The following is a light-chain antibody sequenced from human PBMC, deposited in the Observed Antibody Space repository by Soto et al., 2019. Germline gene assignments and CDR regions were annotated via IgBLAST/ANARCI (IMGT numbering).Light chain of an antibody. V-gene: IGKV1-39*01. Sequence: DILMTQSPSSVSASVGDRVTITCRASQSISNYLNWYQQRPGKAPKLLIYAASSSLSGVPSRFSGSGSGTDFTLTISSLQPEDFATYYCQQSYNIPPLTFGGGTKVDMK. CDR3: QQSYNIPPLT. J-gene: IGKJ4*01. CDR2: AAS. CDR1: QSISNY.